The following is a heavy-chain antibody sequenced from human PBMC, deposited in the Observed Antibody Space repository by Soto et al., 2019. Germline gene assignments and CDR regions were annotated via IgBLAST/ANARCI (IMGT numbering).Heavy chain of an antibody. J-gene: IGHJ6*03. Sequence: QPGGSLRLSCTASGFTFGDYAMSWFRQAPGKGLEWVGFIRSKAYGGTTEYAASVRGRFTISRDDSKSIAYLQMNSLKTEDTAVYYCTREYHYYDFWSGPSMDVWGKGTTVTVSS. V-gene: IGHV3-49*03. CDR1: GFTFGDYA. CDR3: TREYHYYDFWSGPSMDV. CDR2: IRSKAYGGTT. D-gene: IGHD3-3*01.